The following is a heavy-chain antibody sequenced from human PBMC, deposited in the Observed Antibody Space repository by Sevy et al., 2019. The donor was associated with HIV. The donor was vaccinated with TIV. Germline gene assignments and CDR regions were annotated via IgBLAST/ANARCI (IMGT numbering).Heavy chain of an antibody. V-gene: IGHV3-30*18. J-gene: IGHJ4*02. D-gene: IGHD5-12*01. Sequence: GGSLRLSCAASGFIFSNYGMHWVRQAPGKGPEWVAVISSDGSNKYYVDSVEGRFTISRDNSKNTSYLQMNSLRPDDTAAYSCAKVDGYAGPPGPDPIDYWGQGTLVTVSS. CDR1: GFIFSNYG. CDR3: AKVDGYAGPPGPDPIDY. CDR2: ISSDGSNK.